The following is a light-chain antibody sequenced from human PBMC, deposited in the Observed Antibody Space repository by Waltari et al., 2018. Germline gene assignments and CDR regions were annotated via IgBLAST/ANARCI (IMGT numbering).Light chain of an antibody. CDR2: DVS. V-gene: IGLV2-23*02. Sequence: QSALTQPASVSGSPGPSITISCTGTSSYVWCYNYVSWYQPHPGKAPKLVIYDVSKRPSGVSNRFSGYKSGNTASLTISGLQAEDEADYYCCSYAGSSTLVVFGGGTKLTVL. J-gene: IGLJ2*01. CDR1: SSYVWCYNY. CDR3: CSYAGSSTLVV.